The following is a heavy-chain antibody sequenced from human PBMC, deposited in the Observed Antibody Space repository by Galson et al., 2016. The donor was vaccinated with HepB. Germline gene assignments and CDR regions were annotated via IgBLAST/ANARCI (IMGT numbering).Heavy chain of an antibody. CDR2: ISYHGSDK. Sequence: LRLSCAASGFSFSSYWMHWVRQAPGKGLEWVAAISYHGSDKYYADSVKGRVTISRDNSNNTLYQQMTSLSPEDTAVYYCARDKSFYYYGMDVWGQGTTVTVAS. V-gene: IGHV3-30-3*01. CDR1: GFSFSSYW. CDR3: ARDKSFYYYGMDV. J-gene: IGHJ6*02.